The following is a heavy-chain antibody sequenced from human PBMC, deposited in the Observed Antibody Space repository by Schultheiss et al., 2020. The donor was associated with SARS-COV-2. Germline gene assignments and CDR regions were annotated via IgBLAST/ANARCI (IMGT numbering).Heavy chain of an antibody. J-gene: IGHJ5*02. V-gene: IGHV3-21*04. CDR2: ISSSSSYI. Sequence: GESLKISCAASGFTFSSYAMSWVRQAPGKGLEWVSSISSSSSYIYYADSVKGRFTISRDNSKNTLYLQMNSLRAEDTAVYYCARTLPNWFDPWGQGTLVTVSS. CDR1: GFTFSSYA. CDR3: ARTLPNWFDP.